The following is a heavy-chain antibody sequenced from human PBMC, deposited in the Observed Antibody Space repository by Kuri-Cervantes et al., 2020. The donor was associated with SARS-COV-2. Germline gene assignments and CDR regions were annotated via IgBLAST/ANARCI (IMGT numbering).Heavy chain of an antibody. V-gene: IGHV4-39*01. CDR3: ARHGCRDGKCYSLIDYLDY. D-gene: IGHD5-24*01. CDR2: IHHSGST. Sequence: SETLSLTCSVSGDSISSSLHYWAWLRQPPGKGLEWIANIHHSGSTHYNPSLKSRVTISVDTSKNHFSLNLDSVTAADTAVYYCARHGCRDGKCYSLIDYLDYWGQGTLVTVSS. J-gene: IGHJ4*02. CDR1: GDSISSSLHY.